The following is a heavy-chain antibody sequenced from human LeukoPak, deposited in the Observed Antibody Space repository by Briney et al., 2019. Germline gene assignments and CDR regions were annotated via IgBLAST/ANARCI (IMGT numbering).Heavy chain of an antibody. V-gene: IGHV3-23*01. Sequence: GGSLRLSCAASGFTFSSYAMSWVRQAPGKGLEWVSAISGSGGSTYYADSVKGRFTTSRDNSKNTLYLQMNSLRAEDTAVYYCAKAPKWELHYFDYWGQGTLVTVSS. J-gene: IGHJ4*02. CDR1: GFTFSSYA. CDR2: ISGSGGST. D-gene: IGHD1-26*01. CDR3: AKAPKWELHYFDY.